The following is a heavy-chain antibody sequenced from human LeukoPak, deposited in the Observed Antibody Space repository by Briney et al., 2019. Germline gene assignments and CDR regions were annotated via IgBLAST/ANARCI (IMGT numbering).Heavy chain of an antibody. CDR3: AKASEYYGSGSYPIGGFY. CDR2: IIPIFGTA. D-gene: IGHD3-10*01. Sequence: SVKVSCKASGGTFSSYAISWVRQAPGQGLEWMGGIIPIFGTANYAQKFQGRVTITADESTSTAYMELSSLRAEDTALYYCAKASEYYGSGSYPIGGFYWGQGTLVTVSS. CDR1: GGTFSSYA. J-gene: IGHJ4*02. V-gene: IGHV1-69*13.